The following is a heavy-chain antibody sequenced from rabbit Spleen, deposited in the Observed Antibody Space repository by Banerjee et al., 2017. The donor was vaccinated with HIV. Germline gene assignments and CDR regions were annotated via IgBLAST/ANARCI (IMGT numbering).Heavy chain of an antibody. CDR3: ARETSGGWGVVLYYFRL. J-gene: IGHJ4*01. CDR1: GFSFSSNVY. Sequence: QSLEESGGDLVKPGASLTLTCTASGFSFSSNVYMCWVRQAPGKGLEWIACIYISSGSTYYASWAKGRFTISKTSSTTVTLQMTSLTAADTATYFCARETSGGWGVVLYYFRLWGPGTLVTVS. D-gene: IGHD4-1*01. V-gene: IGHV1S40*01. CDR2: IYISSGST.